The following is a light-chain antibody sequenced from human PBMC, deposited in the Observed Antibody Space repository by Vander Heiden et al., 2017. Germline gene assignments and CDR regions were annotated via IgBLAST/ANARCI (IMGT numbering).Light chain of an antibody. CDR1: SGRDAPNY. J-gene: IGLJ2*01. CDR3: QSYDSTNVV. Sequence: NFMLTQLHSVTETPGTAVTISCTGSSGRDAPNYVHWYHHRRGSAPATLIYEDNQRPSGVPDRFSGSIDSSSNSASLTISGLKTEYEADYDCQSYDSTNVVFGGGTKLTVL. CDR2: EDN. V-gene: IGLV6-57*02.